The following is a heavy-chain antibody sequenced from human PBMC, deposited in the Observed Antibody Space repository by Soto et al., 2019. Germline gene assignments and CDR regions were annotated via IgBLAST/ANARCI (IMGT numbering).Heavy chain of an antibody. V-gene: IGHV3-7*04. CDR3: AKDLNWEHW. D-gene: IGHD7-27*01. Sequence: PGGSLRLSCAASGFTFSASWMTWVRQSPGKGLEWVANINGDGSQTFYVDSVKGRFTISRDNAKNSLFLHMNSLRVEDTAVYYCAKDLNWEHWGGQGPLVTVSS. CDR2: INGDGSQT. CDR1: GFTFSASW. J-gene: IGHJ4*02.